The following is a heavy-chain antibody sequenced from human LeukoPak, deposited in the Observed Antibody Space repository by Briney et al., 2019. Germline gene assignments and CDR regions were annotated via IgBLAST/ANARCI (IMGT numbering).Heavy chain of an antibody. Sequence: SETLSLTCVVSGFSISSGYYWGWIRQPPGKGLGWIGNIHPSGTIFHNSSLNRRVTMSIDTSKNQFSLKLSSVTAADTAVYYCAREAERRVVNWGQGTLVTVSS. CDR2: IHPSGTI. CDR1: GFSISSGYY. J-gene: IGHJ4*02. D-gene: IGHD1-1*01. CDR3: AREAERRVVN. V-gene: IGHV4-38-2*02.